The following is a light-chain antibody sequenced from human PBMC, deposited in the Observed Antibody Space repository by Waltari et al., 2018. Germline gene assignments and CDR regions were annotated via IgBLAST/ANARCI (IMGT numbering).Light chain of an antibody. Sequence: IQMAQTPSSVSASVGDRVSITFRASQSISSYLNLYSQKPGKARKPLIYAASSSHSGVPARLSGSGSGTDFTLTISSLQPEDSETYYCQQSYSTLYTFGQGTKLEIK. V-gene: IGKV1-39*01. CDR2: AAS. J-gene: IGKJ2*01. CDR3: QQSYSTLYT. CDR1: QSISSY.